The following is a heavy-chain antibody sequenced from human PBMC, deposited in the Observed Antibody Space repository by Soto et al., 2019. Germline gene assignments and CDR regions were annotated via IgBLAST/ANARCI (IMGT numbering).Heavy chain of an antibody. D-gene: IGHD5-12*01. CDR3: ARGGNRYSNVAAGVGGFDY. J-gene: IGHJ4*02. Sequence: QMHLQESGPGLVKPSETLSLTCTVSGASISSSYWSWIRQSPERGLEWIAYVYHTGATNYNPSLKSRVTISLATSKGQFSLNLTSLTTADTAVYFCARGGNRYSNVAAGVGGFDYWGQGSLVTVSS. CDR2: VYHTGAT. CDR1: GASISSSY. V-gene: IGHV4-59*01.